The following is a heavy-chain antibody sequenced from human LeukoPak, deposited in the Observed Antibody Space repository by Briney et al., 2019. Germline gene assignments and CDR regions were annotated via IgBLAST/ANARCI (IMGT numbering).Heavy chain of an antibody. J-gene: IGHJ4*02. V-gene: IGHV3-23*01. CDR3: AKEVAAGRKGIDY. CDR2: ITGSGGGT. D-gene: IGHD6-6*01. Sequence: GGSLRLSCAASGYTFSSYAMSWVRQAPGKGLEWVSGITGSGGGTYYADSVKGRFTISRDSSSSTLFLQMKSLRAEDTATYYCAKEVAAGRKGIDYWGQGILVTVSS. CDR1: GYTFSSYA.